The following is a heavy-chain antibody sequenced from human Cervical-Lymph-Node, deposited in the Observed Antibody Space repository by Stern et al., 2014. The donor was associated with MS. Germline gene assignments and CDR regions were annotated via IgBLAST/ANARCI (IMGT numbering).Heavy chain of an antibody. V-gene: IGHV7-4-1*02. CDR3: ARLRVGDITRDY. CDR1: GYIFTDYG. Sequence: QMQLVQSGSELKKPGASVKVSCKTSGYIFTDYGINWVRQAPGQGIEWMGWINTKTGVPTYAQAFTGRFLFSFDTSVSTAYLHISSLKADDTAVYYCARLRVGDITRDYWGQGTLVTVS. J-gene: IGHJ4*02. CDR2: INTKTGVP. D-gene: IGHD1-26*01.